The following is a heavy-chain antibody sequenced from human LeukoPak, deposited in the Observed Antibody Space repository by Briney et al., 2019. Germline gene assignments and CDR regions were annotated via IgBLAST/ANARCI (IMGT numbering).Heavy chain of an antibody. V-gene: IGHV3-21*01. CDR2: ISSSSSYI. Sequence: PGGSLRLSCAASGFTFSSYSMNWVRQAPGKGLEWVSSISSSSSYIYYADSVKGRFTISRDNAKNSLYLQMNSLRAEDTAVYYCARDWGDVVVVVAATPTWFDPWGQGTLVTVSS. CDR1: GFTFSSYS. D-gene: IGHD2-15*01. CDR3: ARDWGDVVVVVAATPTWFDP. J-gene: IGHJ5*02.